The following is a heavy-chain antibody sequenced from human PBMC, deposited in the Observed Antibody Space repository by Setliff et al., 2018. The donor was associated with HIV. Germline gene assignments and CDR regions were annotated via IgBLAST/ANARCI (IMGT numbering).Heavy chain of an antibody. V-gene: IGHV3-20*04. CDR2: ISWNGDST. CDR3: ARTYYDILTGYGGFYYMDV. Sequence: GGSLRLSCAASGFTLHEYTMTWVRQAPGKGLEWICGISWNGDSTNYADSVKGRFTISRDNAKNSLYLQMNSLRAEDTAVYYCARTYYDILTGYGGFYYMDVWGKGTTVTVSS. J-gene: IGHJ6*03. CDR1: GFTLHEYT. D-gene: IGHD3-9*01.